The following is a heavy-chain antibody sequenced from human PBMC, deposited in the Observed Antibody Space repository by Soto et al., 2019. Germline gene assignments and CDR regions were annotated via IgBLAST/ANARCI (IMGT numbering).Heavy chain of an antibody. Sequence: GGSLRLCCAASGFTFRNYGMNWVRQAPGKGLEWVSYIGIGSSTKYYADSVRGRFTISRDNAKNSLYLQMNSLRAEDTAVYYCARDQLYYNDISGRPLNAFDVWGQGTMVTVSS. CDR2: IGIGSSTK. V-gene: IGHV3-48*01. D-gene: IGHD3-22*01. CDR3: ARDQLYYNDISGRPLNAFDV. J-gene: IGHJ3*01. CDR1: GFTFRNYG.